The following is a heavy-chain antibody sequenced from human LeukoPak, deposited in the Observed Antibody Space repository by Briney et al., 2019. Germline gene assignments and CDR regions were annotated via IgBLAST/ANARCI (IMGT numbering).Heavy chain of an antibody. D-gene: IGHD3-22*01. CDR2: INHSGSP. J-gene: IGHJ4*02. CDR1: GGPLSCYH. CDR3: ARGSGDSSGYYFDY. V-gene: IGHV4-34*01. Sequence: SETLSLTCAVYGGPLSCYHWSWIRPPPGKGLEWIGEINHSGSPNYNPSLKSRVTISVDTSKNQFSMKLSSVTAADTAVYYCARGSGDSSGYYFDYWGQGTLVTVSS.